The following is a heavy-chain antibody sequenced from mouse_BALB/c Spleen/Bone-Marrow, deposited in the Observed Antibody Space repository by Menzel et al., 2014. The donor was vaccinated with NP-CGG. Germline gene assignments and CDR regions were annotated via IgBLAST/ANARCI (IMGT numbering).Heavy chain of an antibody. J-gene: IGHJ4*01. CDR1: GFSLISYG. Sequence: VKLMESGPGLEESSQSLSISCTVSGFSLISYGVHWIRQRPGKGLEWLGVIWPGGSTNYNSALMSRLSISKDNSKSQVFLKMNRLQSDDTAMYYCARDLYYDYDVGAMDYWGQGTPVTFSS. D-gene: IGHD2-4*01. CDR3: ARDLYYDYDVGAMDY. CDR2: IWPGGST. V-gene: IGHV2-9*02.